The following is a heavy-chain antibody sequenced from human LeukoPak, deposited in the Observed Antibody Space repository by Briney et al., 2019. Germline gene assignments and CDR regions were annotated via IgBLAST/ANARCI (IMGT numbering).Heavy chain of an antibody. J-gene: IGHJ4*02. V-gene: IGHV3-64*01. CDR1: GFTFSSYA. D-gene: IGHD6-19*01. CDR3: ARDLKYSSGWWGIFDY. Sequence: GGSLRLSCAASGFTFSSYAMHWVRQAPGKGLEYVSAISSNGGSTYYANSVKGRFTISRDNSKNTLYLQMNSLRAEDTAVYYCARDLKYSSGWWGIFDYWGQGTLVTVSS. CDR2: ISSNGGST.